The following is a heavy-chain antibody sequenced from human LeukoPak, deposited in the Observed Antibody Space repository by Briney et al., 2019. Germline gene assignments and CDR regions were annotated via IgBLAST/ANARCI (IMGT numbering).Heavy chain of an antibody. CDR2: IKSKTDGGTT. CDR1: GFTFSSYE. J-gene: IGHJ6*03. D-gene: IGHD6-13*01. V-gene: IGHV3-15*01. Sequence: GGSLRLSCAASGFTFSSYEMNWVRQAPGKGLEWVGRIKSKTDGGTTDYAAPVKGRFTISRDDSKNTLYLQMNSLKTEDTAVYYCTTEGVWSSWYLDYYYYYMDVWGKGTTVTVSS. CDR3: TTEGVWSSWYLDYYYYYMDV.